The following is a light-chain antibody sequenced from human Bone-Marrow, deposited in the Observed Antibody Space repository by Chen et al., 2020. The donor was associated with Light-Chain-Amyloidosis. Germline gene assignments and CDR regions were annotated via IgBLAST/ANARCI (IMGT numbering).Light chain of an antibody. Sequence: AIRLIQSPSSLSASTGDIVTLTCRASQGITNYLAWYQQRPGEAPHLLISAASTLHSGVPSRFNGTGSGTDFTLTITSLQSEDFATYFCQQYYTYPLTFGGGTKVDI. CDR1: QGITNY. CDR2: AAS. CDR3: QQYYTYPLT. J-gene: IGKJ4*01. V-gene: IGKV1-8*01.